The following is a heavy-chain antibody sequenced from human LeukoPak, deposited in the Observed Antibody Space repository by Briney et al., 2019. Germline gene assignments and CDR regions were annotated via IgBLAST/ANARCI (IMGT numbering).Heavy chain of an antibody. D-gene: IGHD3-10*01. CDR2: IYYSGST. CDR1: GGSISSYY. CDR3: ARYRDGTGD. V-gene: IGHV4-59*01. Sequence: PSETLSLTCTVSGGSISSYYWSWIRQPPGKGLEWVGYIYYSGSTNYNPSLKSRVTISVDTSKNQFSLKLSSVTAADTAVYYCARYRDGTGDWGQGTLVTVSS. J-gene: IGHJ4*02.